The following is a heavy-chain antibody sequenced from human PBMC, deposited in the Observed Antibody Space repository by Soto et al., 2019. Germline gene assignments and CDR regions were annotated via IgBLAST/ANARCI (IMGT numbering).Heavy chain of an antibody. CDR2: INRSGST. J-gene: IGHJ4*02. V-gene: IGHV4-34*01. CDR3: AKIMTADLGEYYFEY. CDR1: VVSFSGYY. D-gene: IGHD2-2*01. Sequence: PSETLSLTCAFYVVSFSGYYWSCIRHPPGKGLEWIGEINRSGSTNYNPSLKSRVTLSVDTSNNQFSLRLSSVTAADTAVYYCAKIMTADLGEYYFEYWAQGTLVTVSS.